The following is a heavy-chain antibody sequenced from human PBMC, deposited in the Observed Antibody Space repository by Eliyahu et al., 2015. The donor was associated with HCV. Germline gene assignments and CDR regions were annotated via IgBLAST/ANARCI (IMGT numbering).Heavy chain of an antibody. CDR2: INSDGSNT. J-gene: IGHJ3*02. V-gene: IGHV3-74*01. CDR3: ARVQYDFWSGYSAAFDI. Sequence: EVQLVESGGGLVQPGGSLRLSCAASGFTLXXYWXHWVRQPPGKGLGWGSRINSDGSNTNYADSVKGRFTISRDNAKNTLYLQMNSLRAEDTAVYYCARVQYDFWSGYSAAFDIWGQGTMVTVSS. CDR1: GFTLXXYW. D-gene: IGHD3-3*01.